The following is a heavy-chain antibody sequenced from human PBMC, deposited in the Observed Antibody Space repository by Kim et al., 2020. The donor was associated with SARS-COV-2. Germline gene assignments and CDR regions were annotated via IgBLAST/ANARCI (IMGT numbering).Heavy chain of an antibody. CDR3: ARVLTMVRGVTLDAFDI. J-gene: IGHJ3*02. Sequence: ASVKVSCKASGYTFTGYYMHWVRQAPGQGLEWMGRINPNSGGTNYAQKFQGRVTMTRDTSISTAYMELSRLRSDDTAVYYCARVLTMVRGVTLDAFDIWGQGTMVTVSS. CDR2: INPNSGGT. CDR1: GYTFTGYY. V-gene: IGHV1-2*06. D-gene: IGHD3-10*01.